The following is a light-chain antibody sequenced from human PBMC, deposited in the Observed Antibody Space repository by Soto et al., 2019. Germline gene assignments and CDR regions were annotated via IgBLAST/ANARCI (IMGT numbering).Light chain of an antibody. J-gene: IGLJ3*02. CDR3: SSYTSSSTLIR. CDR2: EVS. Sequence: QSALTQPASVSGSPGQSITISCTGTSSDVGGYNYVSWYQQHPGKAPKLMIYEVSNRPSGVSNRFSGSKSGNTASLTISGLQAEDEADYYCSSYTSSSTLIRFGGGTKLTVL. V-gene: IGLV2-14*01. CDR1: SSDVGGYNY.